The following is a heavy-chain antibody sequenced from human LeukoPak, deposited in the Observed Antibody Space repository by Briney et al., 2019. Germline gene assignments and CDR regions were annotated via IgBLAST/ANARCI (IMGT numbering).Heavy chain of an antibody. CDR1: GYTFTSYD. CDR3: ARAVWGQYVPGIAVAGSFDY. D-gene: IGHD6-19*01. V-gene: IGHV1-8*01. J-gene: IGHJ4*02. Sequence: ASVKVSCKASGYTFTSYDINWVRQATGQGLEWMGWMNPNSGNTGYAQKFQGRVTMTRNTSISTAYMELSRLRSDDTAVYYCARAVWGQYVPGIAVAGSFDYWGQGTLVTVSS. CDR2: MNPNSGNT.